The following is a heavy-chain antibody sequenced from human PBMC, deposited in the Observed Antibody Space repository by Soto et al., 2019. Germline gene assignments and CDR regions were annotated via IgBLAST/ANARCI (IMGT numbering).Heavy chain of an antibody. CDR2: INPNSGGT. CDR1: GYTFTGYY. Sequence: DSVKVSCKASGYTFTGYYMHWVRQAPGQGLEWMGWINPNSGGTNYAQKFQGRVTMTRDTSISTAYMELSRLRSDDTAVYYCARVFSGYAYFDYWGQGTLVTVSS. J-gene: IGHJ4*02. D-gene: IGHD5-12*01. CDR3: ARVFSGYAYFDY. V-gene: IGHV1-2*02.